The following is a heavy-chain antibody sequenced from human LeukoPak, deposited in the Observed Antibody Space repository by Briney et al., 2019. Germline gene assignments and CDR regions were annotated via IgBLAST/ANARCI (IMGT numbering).Heavy chain of an antibody. CDR3: ASGTVGNYALDY. Sequence: VGSLRLSCAASRLTFSRYNMNWVRQAPGKGLECVSSIGTSSNNIYYTDSVKGGVTISRDNAKNSLYLQVDSLRVEDTAVYFCASGTVGNYALDYWGQGTLVTVSS. V-gene: IGHV3-21*01. CDR2: IGTSSNNI. D-gene: IGHD1-7*01. J-gene: IGHJ4*02. CDR1: RLTFSRYN.